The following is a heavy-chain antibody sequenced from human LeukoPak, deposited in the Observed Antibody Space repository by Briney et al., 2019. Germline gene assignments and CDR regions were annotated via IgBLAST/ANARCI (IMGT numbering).Heavy chain of an antibody. CDR2: ISWNSGSI. CDR3: ARDLGQYYDTSDNWFDP. J-gene: IGHJ5*02. Sequence: GGSLRLSCAASGFTFDDYAMHWVRQAPGKGLEWVSGISWNSGSIGYADSVKGRFTISRDNAKNSLYLQMNSLRAEDTALYYCARDLGQYYDTSDNWFDPWGQGTLVTVSS. V-gene: IGHV3-9*01. D-gene: IGHD3-22*01. CDR1: GFTFDDYA.